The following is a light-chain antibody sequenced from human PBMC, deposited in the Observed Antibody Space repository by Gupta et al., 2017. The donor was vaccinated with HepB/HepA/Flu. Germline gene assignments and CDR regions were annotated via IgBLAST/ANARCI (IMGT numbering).Light chain of an antibody. CDR3: QSADSSGSYPTVI. Sequence: SSELTQPPSVSVSPGQTARITCSGDALPKEYAYWYQQKPGQAHVVVIYKDSERPSGIPERFSGSSSGTTVTLTISGVQAEDEADYYCQSADSSGSYPTVIFGGGTKLTVL. J-gene: IGLJ2*01. CDR1: ALPKEY. CDR2: KDS. V-gene: IGLV3-25*03.